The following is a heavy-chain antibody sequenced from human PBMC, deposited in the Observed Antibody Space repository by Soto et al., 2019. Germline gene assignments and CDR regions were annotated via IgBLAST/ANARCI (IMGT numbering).Heavy chain of an antibody. CDR2: ISAYSGDT. D-gene: IGHD6-19*01. V-gene: IGHV1-18*01. Sequence: QVQLVQSGAEVKKPGASVKVSCKGSGYTFSTYAIAWVRQAPGQGLEWMAWISAYSGDTNYAPKVQGTATLTPDTSTSRAYFELLRLPPADSAVYYCARACSGLLPFAYWRQGTRVPVSS. J-gene: IGHJ4*02. CDR3: ARACSGLLPFAY. CDR1: GYTFSTYA.